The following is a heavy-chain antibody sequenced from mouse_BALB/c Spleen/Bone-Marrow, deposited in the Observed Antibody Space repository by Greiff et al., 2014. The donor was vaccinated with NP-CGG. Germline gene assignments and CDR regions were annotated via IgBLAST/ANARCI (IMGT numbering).Heavy chain of an antibody. D-gene: IGHD1-1*01. Sequence: QVQLKQSGPELVKPGASVKISCTGSGYAFSSSWMNWVKQRPGQGLEWIGQIYPGDGDTNSNGRFKGKATLTADRSSNTAYMQLSSLTSVDSAVYFCARSAYYGSSYGAMDYWGQGTSVTVSS. J-gene: IGHJ4*01. CDR2: IYPGDGDT. V-gene: IGHV1-82*01. CDR1: GYAFSSSW. CDR3: ARSAYYGSSYGAMDY.